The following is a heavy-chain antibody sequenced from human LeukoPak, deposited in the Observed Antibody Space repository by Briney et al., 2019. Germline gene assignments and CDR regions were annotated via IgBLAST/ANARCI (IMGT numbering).Heavy chain of an antibody. CDR2: ISSTGGTT. CDR3: ARVDREKGFDY. CDR1: GITFSSYG. J-gene: IGHJ4*02. Sequence: GGSLRLSCAASGITFSSYGMSWVRQAPGKGLEWVSSISSTGGTTYYADSVKGRFTISRDNSKNTLYLQMNILRTEDTAVYYCARVDREKGFDYWGQGTLVTVSS. V-gene: IGHV3-23*01. D-gene: IGHD1-14*01.